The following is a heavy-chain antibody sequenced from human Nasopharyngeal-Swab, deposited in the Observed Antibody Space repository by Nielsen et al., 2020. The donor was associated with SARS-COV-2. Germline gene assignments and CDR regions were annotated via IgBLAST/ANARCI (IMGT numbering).Heavy chain of an antibody. V-gene: IGHV4-39*07. CDR3: ARDSVVWLLRDDGMDV. D-gene: IGHD3-22*01. Sequence: SETLSLTCTVSGVSISSSSYYWGWIRQPPGKGLEWIGSIYYSGSTYYNPSLKSRVTISVDTSKNQFSLNLRSVTAADTAVYYCARDSVVWLLRDDGMDVWGQGTTVTVSS. CDR2: IYYSGST. J-gene: IGHJ6*02. CDR1: GVSISSSSYY.